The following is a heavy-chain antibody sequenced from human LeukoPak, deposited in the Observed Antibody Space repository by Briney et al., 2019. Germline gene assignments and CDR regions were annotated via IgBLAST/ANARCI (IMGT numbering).Heavy chain of an antibody. CDR3: SEGYFEPFDH. J-gene: IGHJ4*02. Sequence: PSPTLSLTCVVSGASVSSSHWNWIRQLPGKGLEWIACVSCTGKADYNPSLTGRATISFGTSGNQVSLTLRSVTAADTAVYYCSEGYFEPFDHWGQGTLVT. CDR1: GASVSSSH. CDR2: VSCTGKA. D-gene: IGHD2/OR15-2a*01. V-gene: IGHV4-59*02.